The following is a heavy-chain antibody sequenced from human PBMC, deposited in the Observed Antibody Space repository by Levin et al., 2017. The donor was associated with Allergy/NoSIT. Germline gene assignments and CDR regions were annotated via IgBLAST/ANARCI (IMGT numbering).Heavy chain of an antibody. J-gene: IGHJ4*02. D-gene: IGHD6-13*01. V-gene: IGHV3-23*01. CDR2: ISGSGGST. CDR3: AKDSAWGSSSWLYYFDY. CDR1: GFTFSSYA. Sequence: GGSLRLSCAASGFTFSSYAMSWVRQAPGKGLEWVSAISGSGGSTYYADSVKGRFTISRDNSKNTLYLQMNSLRAEDTAVYYCAKDSAWGSSSWLYYFDYWGQGTLVTVSS.